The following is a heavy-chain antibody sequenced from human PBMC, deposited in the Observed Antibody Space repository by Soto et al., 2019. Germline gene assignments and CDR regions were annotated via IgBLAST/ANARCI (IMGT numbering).Heavy chain of an antibody. Sequence: PGGSLRLSCAASGFTFSSYAMSWVRQAPGKGLEWVSAISGSGGSTYYADSVKGRFTISRDNSKNTLYLQMNSLRAEDTAVYYCAKDLKGVGGTIYYYGMDVWGQGTTVTRLL. CDR1: GFTFSSYA. CDR3: AKDLKGVGGTIYYYGMDV. CDR2: ISGSGGST. D-gene: IGHD1-26*01. V-gene: IGHV3-23*01. J-gene: IGHJ6*02.